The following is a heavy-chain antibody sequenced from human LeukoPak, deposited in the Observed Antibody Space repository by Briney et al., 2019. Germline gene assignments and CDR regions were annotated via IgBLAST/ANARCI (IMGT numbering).Heavy chain of an antibody. V-gene: IGHV3-66*01. J-gene: IGHJ4*02. Sequence: GGSLRLSCAASGLTVSSNYMNWVRQAPGKGLEWVSVIYSGGSTYYADSVKGRFTISRDNSKNTLYLQMNSLRAEDTAVYYCAKGSYYGSGSYHDYWGQGTLVTVSS. CDR2: IYSGGST. D-gene: IGHD3-10*01. CDR3: AKGSYYGSGSYHDY. CDR1: GLTVSSNY.